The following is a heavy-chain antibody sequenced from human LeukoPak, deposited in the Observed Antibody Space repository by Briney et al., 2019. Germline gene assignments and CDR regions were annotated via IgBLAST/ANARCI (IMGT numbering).Heavy chain of an antibody. V-gene: IGHV4-4*08. Sequence: SETLSLTCTVSGGSISSYYWSWIRQPPGKGLEWIGRIYTSGSTNYNPSLKSRVTISVDTSKNQFSLKLSSVTAADTAVYYCARDEDGRGIGFDYWGQGTLVTVSS. D-gene: IGHD5-24*01. J-gene: IGHJ4*02. CDR2: IYTSGST. CDR1: GGSISSYY. CDR3: ARDEDGRGIGFDY.